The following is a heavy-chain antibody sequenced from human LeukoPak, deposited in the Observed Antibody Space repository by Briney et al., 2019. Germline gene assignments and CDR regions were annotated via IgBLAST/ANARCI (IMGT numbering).Heavy chain of an antibody. CDR1: GYTLTELS. V-gene: IGHV1-24*01. D-gene: IGHD2-8*01. CDR2: FDPEDGET. CDR3: ATAVGYCTNGVCHGFDY. Sequence: ASVKVSCKVSGYTLTELSMHWVRRAPGKGLEWMGGFDPEDGETIYAQKFQGRVTMTEDTSTDTAYMELSSLRSEDTAVYYCATAVGYCTNGVCHGFDYWGQGTLVTVSS. J-gene: IGHJ4*02.